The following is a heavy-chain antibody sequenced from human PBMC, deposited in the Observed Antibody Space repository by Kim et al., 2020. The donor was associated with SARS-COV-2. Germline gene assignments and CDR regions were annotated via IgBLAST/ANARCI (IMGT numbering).Heavy chain of an antibody. V-gene: IGHV4-31*03. CDR3: ARGPIVVVIAQYWYFDL. CDR2: IYYSGST. J-gene: IGHJ2*01. Sequence: SETLSLTCTVSGCSISSGGYYWSWMRQHPGKGLEWIGYIYYSGSTYYNPSLKSRVTISVDTSKNQFSLKLSSVTAADTAVYYCARGPIVVVIAQYWYFDLWGRGTLVTVSS. D-gene: IGHD2-21*01. CDR1: GCSISSGGYY.